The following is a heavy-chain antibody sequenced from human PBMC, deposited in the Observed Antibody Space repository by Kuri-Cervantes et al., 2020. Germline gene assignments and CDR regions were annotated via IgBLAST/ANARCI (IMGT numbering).Heavy chain of an antibody. D-gene: IGHD2-2*01. Sequence: LRLSCTVSGGSISSGGYYWSWIRQHPGKGLEWIGYIYYGGSTYYNPSLKSRVTISVDTSKNQFSLKLSSVTAADTAVYYCAVGFKAYYYYGMDVWGQGTTVTVSS. CDR3: AVGFKAYYYYGMDV. CDR2: IYYGGST. CDR1: GGSISSGGYY. V-gene: IGHV4-30-4*08. J-gene: IGHJ6*02.